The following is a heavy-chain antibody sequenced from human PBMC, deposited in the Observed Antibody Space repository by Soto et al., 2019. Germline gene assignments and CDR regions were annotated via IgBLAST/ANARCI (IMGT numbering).Heavy chain of an antibody. CDR1: GGSISSGGYY. D-gene: IGHD3-22*01. J-gene: IGHJ4*02. CDR3: ARATYYYDSSGYSDRVLDY. Sequence: QVQLPESGPGLVKPSQTLSLTCTVSGGSISSGGYYWSWIRQHPGKGLEWIGYIYYSGNTYYNPSLKSRVTISEDTSKNQFSLKLSSVTAADTAVYYCARATYYYDSSGYSDRVLDYWGQGTLVTVSS. V-gene: IGHV4-31*03. CDR2: IYYSGNT.